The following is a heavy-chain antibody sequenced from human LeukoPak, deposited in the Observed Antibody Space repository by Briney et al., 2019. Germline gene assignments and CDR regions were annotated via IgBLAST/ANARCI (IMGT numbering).Heavy chain of an antibody. Sequence: ASVKVSCKASGYTFTGHYMHWVRQAPGQGLEWMGWINPNSGGTNYAQKFQGRVTMTRDTSISTAYMELSRLRSDDTAVYYCASSRLRYFDWLLPFDYWGQGTLVTVSS. J-gene: IGHJ4*02. V-gene: IGHV1-2*02. CDR3: ASSRLRYFDWLLPFDY. D-gene: IGHD3-9*01. CDR2: INPNSGGT. CDR1: GYTFTGHY.